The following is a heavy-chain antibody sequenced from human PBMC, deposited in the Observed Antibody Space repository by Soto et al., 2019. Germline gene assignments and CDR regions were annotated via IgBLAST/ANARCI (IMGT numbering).Heavy chain of an antibody. CDR1: GFTFSSYS. CDR3: ARDRDFRSGYYY. D-gene: IGHD3-22*01. CDR2: ISSSSSYI. V-gene: IGHV3-21*01. J-gene: IGHJ4*02. Sequence: GGSLRLSCAASGFTFSSYSMNWFRQAPGEGLEWVSSISSSSSYIYYADPVKGRFTISRDNAKNSLYLQMNSLRAEDTAVYYCARDRDFRSGYYYWGQGTLVTVSS.